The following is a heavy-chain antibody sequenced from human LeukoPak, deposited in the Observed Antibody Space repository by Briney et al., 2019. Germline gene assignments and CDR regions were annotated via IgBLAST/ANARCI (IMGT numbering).Heavy chain of an antibody. CDR2: IYYSGST. J-gene: IGHJ4*02. CDR1: GGSISGSSYY. Sequence: SETLSLTCTVSGGSISGSSYYWGWIRQPPGKGLEWIGSIYYSGSTYYNPSLKSRVTISVDTSKNQFSLKLSSVTAADTAVYYCARHPGLDYWGQGTLVTVSS. CDR3: ARHPGLDY. V-gene: IGHV4-39*01.